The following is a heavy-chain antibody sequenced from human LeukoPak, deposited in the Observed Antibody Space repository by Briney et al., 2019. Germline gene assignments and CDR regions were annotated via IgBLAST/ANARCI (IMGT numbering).Heavy chain of an antibody. Sequence: SETLSLTCTVSGGSISSSSYYWRWIRQPPGKGLEWIGEINHSGSINYNPSLKSRVTISVDTSKNQFSLKLSSVTAADTAVYYCARRPRSSGWYYLLRGWFDPWGQGTLVTVSS. J-gene: IGHJ5*02. CDR2: INHSGSI. V-gene: IGHV4-39*07. D-gene: IGHD6-19*01. CDR1: GGSISSSSYY. CDR3: ARRPRSSGWYYLLRGWFDP.